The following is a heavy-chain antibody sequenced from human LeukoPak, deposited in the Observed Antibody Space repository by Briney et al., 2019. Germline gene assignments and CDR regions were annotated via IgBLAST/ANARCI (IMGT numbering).Heavy chain of an antibody. CDR2: IYDSGSA. V-gene: IGHV4-59*11. D-gene: IGHD3-3*01. CDR3: ARVLQNYYHLDV. Sequence: SETLSLTCAVSGVSINSHYWSWIRQPPGKGLEWIGFIYDSGSANYKSSLESRVTMTLDTSKNQFSLKLNSVTAADTAVYYCARVLQNYYHLDVWGKGTTVTVSS. J-gene: IGHJ6*03. CDR1: GVSINSHY.